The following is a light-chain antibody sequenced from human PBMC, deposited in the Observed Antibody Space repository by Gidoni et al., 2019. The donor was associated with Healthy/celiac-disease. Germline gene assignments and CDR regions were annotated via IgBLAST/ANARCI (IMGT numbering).Light chain of an antibody. CDR3: QQRSDWPPVT. CDR2: DAS. Sequence: EMVWPHSQATLTLSPGERATLSCRASQSVSSYLACYQQKPGQASRLFIYDASNRATGIPARFSASGSGTDFTLTIGSLEPKDFAVYYCQQRSDWPPVTFGQRTKLEIK. J-gene: IGKJ2*01. CDR1: QSVSSY. V-gene: IGKV3-11*01.